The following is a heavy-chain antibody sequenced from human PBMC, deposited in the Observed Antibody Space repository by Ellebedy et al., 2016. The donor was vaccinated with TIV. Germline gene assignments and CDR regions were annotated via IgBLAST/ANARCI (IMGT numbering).Heavy chain of an antibody. V-gene: IGHV3-9*01. CDR2: ISWNSGSI. D-gene: IGHD5-12*01. J-gene: IGHJ4*02. CDR3: AREPGYSGYAGLDF. CDR1: GFTFDDYA. Sequence: GGSLRLSXAASGFTFDDYAMHWVRQAPGKGLEWVSGISWNSGSIGYADSVKGRFTISRDNAKFSLYLQINSLRVEDTAVYYCAREPGYSGYAGLDFWGQGTLVTVSS.